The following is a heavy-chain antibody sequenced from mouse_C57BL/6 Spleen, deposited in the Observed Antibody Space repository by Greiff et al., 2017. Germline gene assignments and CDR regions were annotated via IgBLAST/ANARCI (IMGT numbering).Heavy chain of an antibody. Sequence: VQLQQPGAELVRPGSSVKLSCKASGYTFTSYWMHWVKQRPGQGLEWIGMIHPNSGSTNYNEKFKSKATLTVDKSSSTAYMQLSSLTSEDSAVYYCARGGTGAMDYWGQGTSVTVSS. CDR3: ARGGTGAMDY. D-gene: IGHD3-3*01. CDR2: IHPNSGST. CDR1: GYTFTSYW. V-gene: IGHV1-64*01. J-gene: IGHJ4*01.